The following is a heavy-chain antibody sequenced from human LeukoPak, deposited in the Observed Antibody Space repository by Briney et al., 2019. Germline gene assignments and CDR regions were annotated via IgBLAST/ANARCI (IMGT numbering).Heavy chain of an antibody. Sequence: ASVKVSCKASGYTFTCYDINWVRQATGQGLEWMGWMNPSSGNTGYAQKFQGRVTMTRNTSISTAYMELSSLRSEDTAVYYCARCPSGDYYYYYMDVWGKGTTVTVSS. V-gene: IGHV1-8*01. J-gene: IGHJ6*03. D-gene: IGHD4-17*01. CDR2: MNPSSGNT. CDR1: GYTFTCYD. CDR3: ARCPSGDYYYYYMDV.